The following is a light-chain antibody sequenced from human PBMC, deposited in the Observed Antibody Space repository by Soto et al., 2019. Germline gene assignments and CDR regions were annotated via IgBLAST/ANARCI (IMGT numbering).Light chain of an antibody. CDR2: GAS. Sequence: TQSPSSMSSSVGDSVTITCRASQGITSYLAWYQQKPGKAPNLLIYGASTLQSGVPSRFSGSGSGTDFTLTISSLQPEDFATYYCQLSDSSLTFGQGTRLEIK. V-gene: IGKV1-39*01. CDR3: QLSDSSLT. CDR1: QGITSY. J-gene: IGKJ5*01.